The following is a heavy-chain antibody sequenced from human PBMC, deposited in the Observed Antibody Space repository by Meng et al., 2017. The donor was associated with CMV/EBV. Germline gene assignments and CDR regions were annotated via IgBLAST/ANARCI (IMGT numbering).Heavy chain of an antibody. D-gene: IGHD1-20*01. CDR1: GGSISSYY. Sequence: SETLSLTCTVSGGSISSYYWSWIRQPPGKGLEWIGYIYYSGSTNYNPSLKSRVTIPVDTSKNQFSLKLSSVTAADTAVYYCARFDNWKACFDYWGQGTLVTVSS. J-gene: IGHJ4*02. V-gene: IGHV4-59*01. CDR3: ARFDNWKACFDY. CDR2: IYYSGST.